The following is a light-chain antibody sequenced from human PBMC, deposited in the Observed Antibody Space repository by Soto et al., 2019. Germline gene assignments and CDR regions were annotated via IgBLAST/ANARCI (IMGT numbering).Light chain of an antibody. Sequence: QSALTQPASVSGSPGQSITISCTGTSSDDGSYNSVSWYQQHPGKAPKVMIYEGSKRPSGVSNRFSGSKSGNTASLTISGLQAEDEAEYYCCSYAGPSTWVFGGGTKLTVL. CDR3: CSYAGPSTWV. CDR2: EGS. V-gene: IGLV2-23*01. CDR1: SSDDGSYNS. J-gene: IGLJ3*02.